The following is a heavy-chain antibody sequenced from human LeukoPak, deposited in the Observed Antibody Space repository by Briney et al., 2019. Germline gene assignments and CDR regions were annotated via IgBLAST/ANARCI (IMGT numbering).Heavy chain of an antibody. J-gene: IGHJ6*02. D-gene: IGHD3-16*01. CDR2: INHNGNVN. V-gene: IGHV3-7*03. CDR3: ARGGGLDV. CDR1: GFTFSSYW. Sequence: GGSLRLSCAASGFTFSSYWMNWGRQAPGKGLEWVASINHNGNVNYYVDSVKGRFTISRDNAKNSLYLQMSNLRAEDTAVYFCARGGGLDVWGQGATVTVSS.